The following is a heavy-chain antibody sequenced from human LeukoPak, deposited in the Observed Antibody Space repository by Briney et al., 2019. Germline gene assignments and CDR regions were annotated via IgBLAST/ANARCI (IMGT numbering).Heavy chain of an antibody. CDR3: ARDRYGSGISLGMDV. CDR1: EYTFTSHY. CDR2: INPSGGTT. Sequence: ASVKVSCKASEYTFTSHYMHWVRQAPGQGLEWMGIINPSGGTTNYAQRFQGRVTMTRDTSTSTVYMELSSLRSEDTAVYYCARDRYGSGISLGMDVWGQGTTVTVSS. D-gene: IGHD3-10*01. V-gene: IGHV1-46*01. J-gene: IGHJ6*02.